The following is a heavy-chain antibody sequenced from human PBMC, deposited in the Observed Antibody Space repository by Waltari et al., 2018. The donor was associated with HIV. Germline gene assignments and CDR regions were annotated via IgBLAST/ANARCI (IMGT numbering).Heavy chain of an antibody. CDR2: IYTSGST. CDR1: GGSISSGSYY. D-gene: IGHD2-2*01. Sequence: QVQLQESGPGLVKPSQTLSLTCTVSGGSISSGSYYWRWIRQPAGPGLEWIGRIYTSGSTNYNPSLKSRVTISVDTSKNQFSLKLSSVTAADTAVYYCARVPRGQLLPLGRWYFDLWGRGTLVTVSS. V-gene: IGHV4-61*02. CDR3: ARVPRGQLLPLGRWYFDL. J-gene: IGHJ2*01.